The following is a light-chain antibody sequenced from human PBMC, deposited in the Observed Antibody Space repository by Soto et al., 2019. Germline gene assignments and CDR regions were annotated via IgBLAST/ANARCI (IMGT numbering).Light chain of an antibody. V-gene: IGLV1-40*01. CDR1: SSNIGAGSD. CDR2: DNN. CDR3: QSYDSSLSAVV. Sequence: QSVLTQPPSVSGAPGQRVTISCTGSSSNIGAGSDLHWYQQLPGTAPKLLIYDNNNRPSGVPDRFSGSKSGTSASLAITGLQAEDEADYYCQSYDSSLSAVVFGGGTKLTVL. J-gene: IGLJ2*01.